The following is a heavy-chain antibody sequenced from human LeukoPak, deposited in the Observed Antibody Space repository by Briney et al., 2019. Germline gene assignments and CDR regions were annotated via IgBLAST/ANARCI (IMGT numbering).Heavy chain of an antibody. CDR1: GFTFSSYW. D-gene: IGHD3-3*01. Sequence: GGPLRLPCAASGFTFSSYWMHWVRQAPGKGLVWVSRINSDGSSTSYADSVKGRFTISRDNAKNTLYLQMNSLRAEDTAVYYCARDPPYYDFWSGYPSLLYGMDVWGQGTTVTVSS. J-gene: IGHJ6*02. V-gene: IGHV3-74*01. CDR2: INSDGSST. CDR3: ARDPPYYDFWSGYPSLLYGMDV.